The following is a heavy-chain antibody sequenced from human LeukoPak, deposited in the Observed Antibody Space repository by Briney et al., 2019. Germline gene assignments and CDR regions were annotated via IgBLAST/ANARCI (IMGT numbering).Heavy chain of an antibody. D-gene: IGHD6-19*01. V-gene: IGHV3-33*08. CDR3: ARDLIAVAGTAYYYGMDV. CDR1: GFTFSSYG. CDR2: IWYDGSNK. J-gene: IGHJ6*02. Sequence: GGSLGLSCAASGFTFSSYGMHWVRQAPGKGLEWVAVIWYDGSNKYYADSVKGRFTISRDNSKNTLYLQMNSLRAEDTAVYYCARDLIAVAGTAYYYGMDVWGQGTTVTVSS.